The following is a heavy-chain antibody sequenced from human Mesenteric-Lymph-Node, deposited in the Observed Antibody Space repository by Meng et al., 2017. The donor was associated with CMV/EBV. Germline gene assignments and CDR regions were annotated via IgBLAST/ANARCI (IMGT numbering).Heavy chain of an antibody. D-gene: IGHD3-10*01. V-gene: IGHV3-7*01. CDR3: AKDLGSVPAAPDY. CDR1: GFTFSSYW. J-gene: IGHJ4*02. Sequence: GESLKISCAASGFTFSSYWMSWVRQAPGKGLEWVANIKQDGSEKYYVDSVKGRFTISRDNAKNSLYLQMNSLRAEDTAVYYCAKDLGSVPAAPDYWGQGTLVTVSS. CDR2: IKQDGSEK.